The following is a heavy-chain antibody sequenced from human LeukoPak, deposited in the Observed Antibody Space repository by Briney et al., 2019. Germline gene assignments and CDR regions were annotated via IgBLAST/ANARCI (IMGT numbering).Heavy chain of an antibody. J-gene: IGHJ3*01. V-gene: IGHV4-59*01. CDR3: ARISSSNWYNERGAFDV. D-gene: IGHD6-13*01. CDR2: IYYSGST. CDR1: GGSISSYY. Sequence: SETLSLTCTVSGGSISSYYWSWIRQPPGKGLEWIGYIYYSGSTNYNPSLKSRLTISVDTSKNQFSLKLSSVTAADTAVYYCARISSSNWYNERGAFDVWGQGTMVTVSS.